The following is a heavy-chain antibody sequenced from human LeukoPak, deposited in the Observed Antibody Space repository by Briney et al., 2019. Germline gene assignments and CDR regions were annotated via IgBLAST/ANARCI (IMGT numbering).Heavy chain of an antibody. Sequence: GESLKISCKGSGYSFTSYWIGWVRQMPGKGLEWMGIIYPGDSDTRYSPSFQGQVTISADKSISTAYLQWSSLKVSDTAMYYCARLFLPYYYDSSGYYEFDYWGQGTLVTVSS. CDR1: GYSFTSYW. CDR2: IYPGDSDT. CDR3: ARLFLPYYYDSSGYYEFDY. D-gene: IGHD3-22*01. J-gene: IGHJ4*02. V-gene: IGHV5-51*01.